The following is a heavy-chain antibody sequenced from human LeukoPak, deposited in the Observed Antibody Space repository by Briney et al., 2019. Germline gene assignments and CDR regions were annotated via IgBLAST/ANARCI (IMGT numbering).Heavy chain of an antibody. CDR2: MNPNSGNT. CDR1: GYTFTSYD. CDR3: ARGLEMATILAGNFDY. Sequence: ASVKVSCKASGYTFTSYDINWVRQATGQGLEWMGWMNPNSGNTGYEQKFQVRVTMTRNTSISTAYMELSSLRSEDTAVYYCARGLEMATILAGNFDYWGQGTLVTVSS. J-gene: IGHJ4*02. V-gene: IGHV1-8*01. D-gene: IGHD5-24*01.